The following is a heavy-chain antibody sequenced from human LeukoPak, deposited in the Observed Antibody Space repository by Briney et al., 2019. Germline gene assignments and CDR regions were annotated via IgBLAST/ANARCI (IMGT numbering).Heavy chain of an antibody. J-gene: IGHJ4*02. Sequence: GGSLRLSCVASGFTFYTYDMSWVRQVPGKGLEWVSSISYHGHRTYYTDSVKGRFTISRDNSKNTLYLQLNSLRVEDTAIYYCARIPGMAAGSDFYFDYCGPGTVVTVFS. CDR3: ARIPGMAAGSDFYFDY. D-gene: IGHD6-13*01. CDR2: ISYHGHRT. CDR1: GFTFYTYD. V-gene: IGHV3-23*01.